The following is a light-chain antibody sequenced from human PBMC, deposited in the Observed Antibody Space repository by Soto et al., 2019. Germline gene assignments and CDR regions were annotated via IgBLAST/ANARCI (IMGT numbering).Light chain of an antibody. Sequence: VMTQSPATLPVSPGESATLSCRASQSIGKRLAWFQQKPGQAPRLLMYTASVRAPDTPARFVGSGSGTEFTLTIRGLQSEDFAIYFCQQYDNWPPITFGQGTRLEIK. CDR2: TAS. V-gene: IGKV3D-15*01. J-gene: IGKJ5*01. CDR1: QSIGKR. CDR3: QQYDNWPPIT.